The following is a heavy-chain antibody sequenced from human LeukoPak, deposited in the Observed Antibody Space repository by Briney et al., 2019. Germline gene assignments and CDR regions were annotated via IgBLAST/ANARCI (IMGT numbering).Heavy chain of an antibody. CDR2: ISTVSTYK. V-gene: IGHV3-21*01. CDR3: ARDGSGFYLYYYMDV. Sequence: GGSLRLSCAASGFTFTDYSMTWVRQAPGKGLEWVSSISTVSTYKFYSDSVKGPFTISRDNAKNILYLQMSSLSAEDTAVYYCARDGSGFYLYYYMDVWGRGTPVTVSS. J-gene: IGHJ6*03. D-gene: IGHD6-25*01. CDR1: GFTFTDYS.